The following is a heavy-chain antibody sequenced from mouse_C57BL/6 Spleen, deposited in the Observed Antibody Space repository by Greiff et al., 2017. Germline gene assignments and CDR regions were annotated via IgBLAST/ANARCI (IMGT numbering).Heavy chain of an antibody. CDR3: ARRLYYDYDAFDY. CDR1: GYTFTSYW. CDR2: IYPSDSET. D-gene: IGHD2-4*01. Sequence: QVQLQQPGAELVRPGSSVKLSCKASGYTFTSYWMDWVKQRPGQGLEWIGNIYPSDSETHYNQKFKDKATLTVDKSSSTAYMQLSSLTSEDSAVYYCARRLYYDYDAFDYWGQGTTLTVSS. V-gene: IGHV1-61*01. J-gene: IGHJ2*01.